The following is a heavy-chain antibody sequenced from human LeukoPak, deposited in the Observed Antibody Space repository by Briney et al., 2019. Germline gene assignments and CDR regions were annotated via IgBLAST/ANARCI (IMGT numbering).Heavy chain of an antibody. CDR3: VGWASDNR. Sequence: GGSLRLSCAASGFTFSVYWMSWIRQAPGKGPEWVAHIKEDGSQKYYSGSVKGRFTISRDNAQNSLYLQMSSLRADDSAIYYCVGWASDNRWGQGTLVTVST. CDR2: IKEDGSQK. V-gene: IGHV3-7*01. CDR1: GFTFSVYW. J-gene: IGHJ1*01. D-gene: IGHD2/OR15-2a*01.